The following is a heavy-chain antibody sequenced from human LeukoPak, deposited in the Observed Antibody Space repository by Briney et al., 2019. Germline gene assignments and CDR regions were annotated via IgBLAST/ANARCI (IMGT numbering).Heavy chain of an antibody. CDR1: GINFSDYT. D-gene: IGHD5-24*01. Sequence: GGFLRLSCEGSGINFSDYTMNWVRQAPGKGLEWVSSTSSRNSFIHYADSVKGRFTISRDNAKNSLYLQMDSLRAEDTAVYYCTRAQFRYWGQGTLVTVSS. V-gene: IGHV3-21*01. CDR2: TSSRNSFI. CDR3: TRAQFRY. J-gene: IGHJ4*02.